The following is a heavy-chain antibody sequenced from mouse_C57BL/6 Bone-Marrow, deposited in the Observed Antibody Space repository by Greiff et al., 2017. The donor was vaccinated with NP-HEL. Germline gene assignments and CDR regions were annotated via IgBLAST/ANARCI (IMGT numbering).Heavy chain of an antibody. D-gene: IGHD2-1*01. CDR1: GYSITSGYY. V-gene: IGHV3-6*01. CDR2: ISYDGSN. Sequence: EVKLMESGPGLVKPSQSLSLTCSVTGYSITSGYYWNWIRQFPGNKLEWMGYISYDGSNNYNPSLKNRISLTRDTSKNQFFLKLNSVTTEDTATYYCARGSYGNYPFAYWGQGTLVTVSA. J-gene: IGHJ3*01. CDR3: ARGSYGNYPFAY.